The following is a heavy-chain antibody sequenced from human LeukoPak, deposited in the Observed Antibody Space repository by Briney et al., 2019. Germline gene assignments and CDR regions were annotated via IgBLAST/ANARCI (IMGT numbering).Heavy chain of an antibody. Sequence: GGSLRLSCAASGFTFSSYAMSWVRQAPGKGPEWVSAISGSGGSTYYADSVKGRFTISRDNSKNTLYLQMNSLRAEDTAVYYCAKDRISYGSGSRPLGDWGQGTLVTVSS. J-gene: IGHJ4*02. CDR2: ISGSGGST. D-gene: IGHD3-10*01. V-gene: IGHV3-23*01. CDR1: GFTFSSYA. CDR3: AKDRISYGSGSRPLGD.